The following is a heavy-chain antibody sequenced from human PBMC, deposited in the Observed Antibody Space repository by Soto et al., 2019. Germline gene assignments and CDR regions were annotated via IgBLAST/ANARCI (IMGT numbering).Heavy chain of an antibody. CDR1: GFILSDCA. CDR3: ARDGPIVGVPAAMPREEYIQH. J-gene: IGHJ1*01. Sequence: PGGSLRLSCATSGFILSDCAMNWVRQAPGKGLEWVSYISSSSSVIDYADSVKGRFTVSRDNARNSLYLQMNSLRAEDTAVYYCARDGPIVGVPAAMPREEYIQHWGQGTLVTVSS. V-gene: IGHV3-48*01. CDR2: ISSSSSVI. D-gene: IGHD2-2*01.